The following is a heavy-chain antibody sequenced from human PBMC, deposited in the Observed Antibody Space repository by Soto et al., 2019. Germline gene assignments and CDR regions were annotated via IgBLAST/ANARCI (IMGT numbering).Heavy chain of an antibody. CDR1: GFTFGGYA. D-gene: IGHD1-26*01. Sequence: EVQLLESGGGLVQPGGSLRLSCVASGFTFGGYAMSWVRQAPGKGLEWVSSITGGGDSTYSADSVKGRFTISRDNSENTLVLQMNSLRAEDTATYYCARPRTGSYGGQLDSWGQGTLVTVSS. V-gene: IGHV3-23*01. J-gene: IGHJ4*02. CDR3: ARPRTGSYGGQLDS. CDR2: ITGGGDST.